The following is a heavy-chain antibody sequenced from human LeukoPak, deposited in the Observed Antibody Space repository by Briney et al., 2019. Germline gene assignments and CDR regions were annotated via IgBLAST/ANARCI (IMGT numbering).Heavy chain of an antibody. J-gene: IGHJ3*02. V-gene: IGHV3-66*01. D-gene: IGHD6-13*01. CDR1: GITVSCNY. CDR2: IYSGGGT. Sequence: GGFLRTSFAAAGITVSCNYMCGGRQAAGKGVGGVAVIYSGGGTYYADSVKGRFTISRDNSKNTLYLQMNRLRAKDTAVEYCARDGSSTSAFDTWGQETTVTVSS. CDR3: ARDGSSTSAFDT.